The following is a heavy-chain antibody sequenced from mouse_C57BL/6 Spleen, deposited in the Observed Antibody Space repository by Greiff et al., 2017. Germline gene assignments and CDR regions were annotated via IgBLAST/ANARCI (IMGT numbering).Heavy chain of an antibody. J-gene: IGHJ4*01. V-gene: IGHV5-9-1*02. CDR2: ISSGGDYI. CDR1: GFTFSSYA. D-gene: IGHD2-1*01. Sequence: EVQLVESGEGLVKPGGSLKLSCAASGFTFSSYAMSWVRQTPEKRLEWVAYISSGGDYIYYADTVKGRFTISRDNARNTLYLQMSSLKSEDTAMYYCTRDGNYVGAMDYWGQGTSVTVSS. CDR3: TRDGNYVGAMDY.